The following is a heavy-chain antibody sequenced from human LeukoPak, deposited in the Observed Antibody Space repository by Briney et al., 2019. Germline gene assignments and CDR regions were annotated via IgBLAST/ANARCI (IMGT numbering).Heavy chain of an antibody. V-gene: IGHV3-7*01. CDR3: ARHRSGGSQDDAFDI. D-gene: IGHD2-15*01. Sequence: GGSLRLSCAASEFTFSTYWMTWVRQAPGKGQEWVADIKQDGSEKYYVDSVKGRFTISRQNAKKSLFLQMNSLRAEDTAVYYCARHRSGGSQDDAFDIWGQGTLVTVSS. CDR2: IKQDGSEK. J-gene: IGHJ3*02. CDR1: EFTFSTYW.